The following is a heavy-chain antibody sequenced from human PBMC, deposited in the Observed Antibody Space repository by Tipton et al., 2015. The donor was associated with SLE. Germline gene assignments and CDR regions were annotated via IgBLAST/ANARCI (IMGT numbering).Heavy chain of an antibody. J-gene: IGHJ6*03. CDR3: RGTPYYQYYMDV. V-gene: IGHV4-59*08. CDR2: ISDGGDT. D-gene: IGHD2-15*01. Sequence: TLSLTCSVSGGSISSNYWIWIRQPPGKGLEWIGYISDGGDTNYNPSLKSRVTISIDPAKNQFSLKLTSVTAADTAVYYCRGTPYYQYYMDVWGKGTTVNVSS. CDR1: GGSISSNY.